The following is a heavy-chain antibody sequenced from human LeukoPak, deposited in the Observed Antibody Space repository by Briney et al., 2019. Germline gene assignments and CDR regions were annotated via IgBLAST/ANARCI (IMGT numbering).Heavy chain of an antibody. CDR1: GFTFSSYG. D-gene: IGHD1-1*01. Sequence: GASLRLSCAVSGFTFSSYGMHWVRQASGKGLEWVAVIRHDGGYKYYADSVKGRFTISKDNSKNTLYLQMNSLRADDTAVYYCARDPGWNDDTNDAFDIWGQGTLVTVSS. V-gene: IGHV3-33*01. CDR2: IRHDGGYK. CDR3: ARDPGWNDDTNDAFDI. J-gene: IGHJ3*02.